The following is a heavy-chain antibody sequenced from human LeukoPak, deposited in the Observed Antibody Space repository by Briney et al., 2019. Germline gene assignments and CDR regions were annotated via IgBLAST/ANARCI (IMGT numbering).Heavy chain of an antibody. D-gene: IGHD1-26*01. CDR3: ARSDHNSWNAFDI. V-gene: IGHV1-8*03. J-gene: IGHJ3*02. Sequence: ASVKVSCKASGYTFTGYYMHWVRQATGQGLEWMGWINPNNGNLGYAQKFQGRVTITRNTPISTAYMELSSLTSEDTAVYYCARSDHNSWNAFDIWGQRTMVTVSS. CDR2: INPNNGNL. CDR1: GYTFTGYY.